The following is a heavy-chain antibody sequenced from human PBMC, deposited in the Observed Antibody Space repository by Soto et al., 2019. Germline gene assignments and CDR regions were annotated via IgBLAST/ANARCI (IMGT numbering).Heavy chain of an antibody. CDR1: GGTIRSSSHY. V-gene: IGHV4-39*02. Sequence: SETLSLTCTVSGGTIRSSSHYWGWIRQSPGTGLEWIGSIDESGDSYYNPSLKSRVTIFVDTSKNQFSLKLISVTGADSAIYYCAREGGYVDYWGQGTLVTVSS. J-gene: IGHJ4*02. CDR3: AREGGYVDY. CDR2: IDESGDS. D-gene: IGHD1-1*01.